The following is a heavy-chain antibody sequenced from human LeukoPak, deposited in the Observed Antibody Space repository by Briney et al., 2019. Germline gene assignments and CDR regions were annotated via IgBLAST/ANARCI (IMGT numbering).Heavy chain of an antibody. Sequence: GGSLRLSCAASGSTFSTDAMHWVRQAPGKGLEWVAFISYDGNNKYYGDSVKGRFTISRDNSKNTLWLQLNSLRPEDTAIYYCARQECRDDCYSALCDYWGQGTLVIVSS. J-gene: IGHJ4*02. CDR1: GSTFSTDA. CDR2: ISYDGNNK. CDR3: ARQECRDDCYSALCDY. D-gene: IGHD2-21*02. V-gene: IGHV3-30*14.